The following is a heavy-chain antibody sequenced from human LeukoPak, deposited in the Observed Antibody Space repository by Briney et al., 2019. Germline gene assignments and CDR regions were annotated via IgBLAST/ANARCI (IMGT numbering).Heavy chain of an antibody. Sequence: GASVKVSCKASGYTFTSYAISWVRQAPGQGLEWMGRIIPILGIANYAQKFQGRVTITADKSTSTAYMELSSLRSEDTAVYYCARVDAYCGGDCSNPGDYWGQGTLVTVSS. CDR1: GYTFTSYA. CDR3: ARVDAYCGGDCSNPGDY. CDR2: IIPILGIA. D-gene: IGHD2-21*02. V-gene: IGHV1-69*10. J-gene: IGHJ4*02.